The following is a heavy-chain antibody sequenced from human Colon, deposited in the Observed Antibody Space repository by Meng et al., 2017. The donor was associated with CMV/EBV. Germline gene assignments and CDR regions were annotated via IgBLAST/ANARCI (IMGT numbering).Heavy chain of an antibody. CDR3: ARRGRYCTSATCYTPFDY. J-gene: IGHJ4*02. CDR2: IDQSGTT. CDR1: STRGVF. Sequence: STRGVFWGGIRQPPGKGLEWIGTIDQSGTTYYNPSLKSRVTISVDTPKNQFSRKLNAMTAADTAVYYCARRGRYCTSATCYTPFDYWGQGSLVTVSS. V-gene: IGHV4-39*01. D-gene: IGHD2-2*02.